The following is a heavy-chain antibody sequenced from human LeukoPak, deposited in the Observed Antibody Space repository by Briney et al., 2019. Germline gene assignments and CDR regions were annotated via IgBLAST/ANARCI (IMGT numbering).Heavy chain of an antibody. D-gene: IGHD3-10*01. V-gene: IGHV3-7*01. J-gene: IGHJ4*02. CDR3: ARWADVSGIYYIAS. CDR2: IRQDANVK. Sequence: GGSLRLSCAASGFTFSNYWMTWVRQAPGKGLQWVASIRQDANVKYYVESVRGRFTISRDNAENSLYLQMNNLRDEDTAVYYCARWADVSGIYYIASWGRGSLVIVSS. CDR1: GFTFSNYW.